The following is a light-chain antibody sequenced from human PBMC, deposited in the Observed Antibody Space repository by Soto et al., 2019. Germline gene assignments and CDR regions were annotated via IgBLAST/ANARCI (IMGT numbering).Light chain of an antibody. J-gene: IGKJ2*01. Sequence: EIVLTQSPGTLSLSPGESATLSCRASQSVSSSYLAWYQQKPGQAPRLLIYGASSRATGIPDRFSGSGSGTDFTLTISRLEPEDFAVYYCQQYGSSGYTFGQGTKREIK. CDR1: QSVSSSY. CDR3: QQYGSSGYT. V-gene: IGKV3-20*01. CDR2: GAS.